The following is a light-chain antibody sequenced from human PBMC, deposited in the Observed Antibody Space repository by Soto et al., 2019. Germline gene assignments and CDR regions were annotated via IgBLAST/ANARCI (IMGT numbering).Light chain of an antibody. V-gene: IGLV1-47*02. CDR1: SSNIGSNY. CDR2: SNN. CDR3: AAWDGSLTGRV. Sequence: QSVLTQPPSASGTPGQRVTISCSGSSSNIGSNYVYWYQQFPGTAPKLLIYSNNQRPSGVPDRFSGSKSGTSASLAISGLRSEDEAAYYCAAWDGSLTGRVFGGGTQLTVL. J-gene: IGLJ3*02.